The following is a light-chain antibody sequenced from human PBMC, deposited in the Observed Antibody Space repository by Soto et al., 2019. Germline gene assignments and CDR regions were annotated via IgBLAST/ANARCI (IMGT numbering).Light chain of an antibody. CDR1: TSNIGTRP. CDR2: SSS. J-gene: IGLJ3*02. CDR3: AAWDDTVNGPV. V-gene: IGLV1-44*01. Sequence: QSVLTQPPSASGTPGQRVTISCSGSTSNIGTRPVNWYQQLPGTAPKLIIYSSSQRPSGVPDRFSGSKSGTSASLAISGLQSEDEASYYCAAWDDTVNGPVYGGGTKVTVL.